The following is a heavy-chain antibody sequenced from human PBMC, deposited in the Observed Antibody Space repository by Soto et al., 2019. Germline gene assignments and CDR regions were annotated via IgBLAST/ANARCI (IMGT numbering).Heavy chain of an antibody. CDR1: GFSLSNPKMG. V-gene: IGHV2-26*01. Sequence: SGPTLVNPTETLTLTCTVSGFSLSNPKMGVSWIRQPPGKAPEWLAHIFSDDEYSYSTSLKSRLIISKDTSKSQVVLTMTNMDPVDSATFYCARIMRDAVGEPDAISYFDPWGQGTQVTVSS. D-gene: IGHD2-2*02. CDR2: IFSDDEY. J-gene: IGHJ5*02. CDR3: ARIMRDAVGEPDAISYFDP.